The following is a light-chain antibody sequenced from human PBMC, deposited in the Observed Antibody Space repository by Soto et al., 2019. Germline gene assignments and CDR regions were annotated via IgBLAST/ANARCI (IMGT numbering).Light chain of an antibody. CDR2: DAF. J-gene: IGKJ5*01. V-gene: IGKV3-11*01. CDR1: ETVRNL. Sequence: EVVRIQSRDSLSLSKRERATLSCRASETVRNLLAWYQQRPGQAPRLLIYDAFSRAPGIPARFSGGGSGTDFTLTICGLEAEDFRRYYCQLLLNRLITFPEGTRLEI. CDR3: QLLLNRLIT.